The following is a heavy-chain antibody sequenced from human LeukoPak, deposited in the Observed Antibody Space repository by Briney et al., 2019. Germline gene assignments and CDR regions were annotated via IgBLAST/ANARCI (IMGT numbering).Heavy chain of an antibody. CDR3: ARQVFGVVITPDFDY. V-gene: IGHV4-39*01. CDR2: IYYSGST. J-gene: IGHJ4*02. D-gene: IGHD3-3*01. Sequence: SETLSLTCTVSGGSINSNSYYWVWIRQPPGKGLEWIGSIYYSGSTYYNPSLKSRVTISVDTSKNQFSLKLSSVTAADTAVYYCARQVFGVVITPDFDYWGQGTLVTISS. CDR1: GGSINSNSYY.